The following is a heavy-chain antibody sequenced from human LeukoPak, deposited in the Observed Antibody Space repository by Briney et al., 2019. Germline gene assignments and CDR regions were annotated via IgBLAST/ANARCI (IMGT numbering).Heavy chain of an antibody. CDR3: ARGVGSSPYYFDY. CDR2: IIPIFGTA. D-gene: IGHD6-6*01. CDR1: GGTFSSYA. V-gene: IGHV1-69*05. J-gene: IGHJ4*02. Sequence: GASVKVSCKASGGTFSSYAISWARQAPGQGLEWMGGIIPIFGTANYAQKFQGRVTITTDESTSTAYMELSSLRSEDTAVYYCARGVGSSPYYFDYWGQGTLVTVSS.